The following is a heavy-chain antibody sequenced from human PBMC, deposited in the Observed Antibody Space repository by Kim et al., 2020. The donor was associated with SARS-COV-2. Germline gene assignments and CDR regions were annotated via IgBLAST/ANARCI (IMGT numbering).Heavy chain of an antibody. D-gene: IGHD4-17*01. CDR1: GGSISSSNW. Sequence: SETLSLTCAVSGGSISSSNWWSWVRQPPGKGLEWIGEIYHSGSTNYNPSLKSRVTISVDKSKNQFSLKLSSVTAADTAVYYCARRQATVTRDAFDIWGQGTMVTVSS. J-gene: IGHJ3*02. CDR2: IYHSGST. V-gene: IGHV4-4*02. CDR3: ARRQATVTRDAFDI.